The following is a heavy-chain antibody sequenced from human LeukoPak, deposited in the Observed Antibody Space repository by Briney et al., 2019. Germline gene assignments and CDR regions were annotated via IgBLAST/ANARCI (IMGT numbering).Heavy chain of an antibody. CDR2: IRAKTHDGTA. CDR1: GFNFGDYN. CDR3: TRGQLYPYGPEFDF. D-gene: IGHD3-10*01. V-gene: IGHV3-49*04. Sequence: GGSPRLSCTASGFNFGDYNMNWVRQAPGKGLEWVGYIRAKTHDGTADYAASVKGRFTISRDDSKSIAYLQMTGLDSEDTAVYYCTRGQLYPYGPEFDFWGQGTLVTVSS. J-gene: IGHJ4*02.